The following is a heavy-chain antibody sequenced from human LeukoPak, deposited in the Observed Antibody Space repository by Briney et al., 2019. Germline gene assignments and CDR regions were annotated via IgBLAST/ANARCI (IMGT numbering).Heavy chain of an antibody. D-gene: IGHD6-6*01. CDR1: GGSISSYY. J-gene: IGHJ6*03. V-gene: IGHV4-59*01. CDR2: IYYSGST. CDR3: ASSPPSPRPYYMDV. Sequence: SETLSLTCTVSGGSISSYYWSWIRQPPGKGLEWIEYIYYSGSTNYNPSLKSRVTISVDTSKNQFSLKLSSVTAADTAVYYCASSPPSPRPYYMDVWGKGTTVTISS.